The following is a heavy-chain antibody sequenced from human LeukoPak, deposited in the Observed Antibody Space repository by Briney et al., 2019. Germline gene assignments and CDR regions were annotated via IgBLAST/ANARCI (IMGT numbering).Heavy chain of an antibody. D-gene: IGHD3-3*01. CDR3: AKVAGTYYDFWSGYYVY. Sequence: GGSLRLSCAASGFTFSDHYMDWVRQAPGKGLEWVSAISGSGGSTYYADSVKGRFTISRDNSKNTLYLQMNSLRAEDTAVYYCAKVAGTYYDFWSGYYVYWGQGTLVTVSS. J-gene: IGHJ4*02. CDR1: GFTFSDHY. CDR2: ISGSGGST. V-gene: IGHV3-23*01.